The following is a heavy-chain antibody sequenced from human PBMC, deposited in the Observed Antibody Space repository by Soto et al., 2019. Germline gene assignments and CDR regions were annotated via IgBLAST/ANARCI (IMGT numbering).Heavy chain of an antibody. D-gene: IGHD3-22*01. J-gene: IGHJ4*02. V-gene: IGHV4-31*03. CDR1: GGSISSGGYY. CDR2: IYYSGST. Sequence: QVQLQESGPGLVKPSQTLSLTCTVSGGSISSGGYYWSWIRQHPGKGLEWIGYIYYSGSTYYNPSLKSRVTISVDTSKNQFSLKLSSVTAADTAVYYCARKKLDSSGYLPAGFDYWGQGTLVTVSS. CDR3: ARKKLDSSGYLPAGFDY.